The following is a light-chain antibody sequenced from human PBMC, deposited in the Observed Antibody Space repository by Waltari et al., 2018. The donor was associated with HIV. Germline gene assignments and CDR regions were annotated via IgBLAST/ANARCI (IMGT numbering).Light chain of an antibody. J-gene: IGLJ3*02. Sequence: QSALTQPASVSGSPGQSITISCTGTSSYVGSYNMFSWYQQHPGKAPKLMIYEGSKLPSGVSNRFSGSKSGNTASLTISGLQAEDEADYYCCSYAGTNWVFGGGTKLTVL. CDR2: EGS. CDR3: CSYAGTNWV. CDR1: SSYVGSYNM. V-gene: IGLV2-23*01.